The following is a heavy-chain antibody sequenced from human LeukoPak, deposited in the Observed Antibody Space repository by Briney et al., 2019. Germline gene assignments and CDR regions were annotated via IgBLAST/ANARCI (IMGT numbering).Heavy chain of an antibody. V-gene: IGHV3-53*01. CDR3: ASRAGAYSHPYDY. CDR1: GFTVSSNS. J-gene: IGHJ4*02. CDR2: IYSSVT. D-gene: IGHD4/OR15-4a*01. Sequence: PGGSLRLSCTVSGFTVSSNSMSWLRQAPGKGLEWVSFIYSSVTHYSDSVQGRFTISRDNSKNTLFLQMNSLRAEDTAVYYCASRAGAYSHPYDYWGQGTLVTVSS.